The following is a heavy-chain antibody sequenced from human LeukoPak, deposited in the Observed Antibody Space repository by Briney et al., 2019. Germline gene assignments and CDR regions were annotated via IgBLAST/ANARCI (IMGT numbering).Heavy chain of an antibody. D-gene: IGHD3-10*01. CDR1: GFTFSSYA. Sequence: GGSLRLSCAASGFTFSSYAMSWVRQAPGKGLEWVSAISGSGGSTYYADSVKGRFTISRDNSKNTLYLQMNSLIAEDTAVYYCSGDDSASYFRFDPWGRGTLVTVSS. CDR2: ISGSGGST. CDR3: SGDDSASYFRFDP. J-gene: IGHJ5*02. V-gene: IGHV3-23*01.